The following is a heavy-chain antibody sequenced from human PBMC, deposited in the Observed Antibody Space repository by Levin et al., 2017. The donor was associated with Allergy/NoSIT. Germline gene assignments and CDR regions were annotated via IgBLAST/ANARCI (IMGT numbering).Heavy chain of an antibody. Sequence: PGESLKISCQASGYSFTSYWFGWVRQRPGKGLEWMGHIFPSDSDTRVSPSFQGQIIMSVDKSINTAYLQWSSLKASDSGMYYCARRDSDGSNSFDYWGQGTLVTVSS. J-gene: IGHJ4*02. CDR2: IFPSDSDT. D-gene: IGHD2-21*01. CDR3: ARRDSDGSNSFDY. CDR1: GYSFTSYW. V-gene: IGHV5-51*01.